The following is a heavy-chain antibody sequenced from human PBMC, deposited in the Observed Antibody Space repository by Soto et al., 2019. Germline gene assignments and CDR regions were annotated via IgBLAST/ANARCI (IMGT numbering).Heavy chain of an antibody. Sequence: GASVKVSCKASGGTFSSYAISWVRQAPGQGLEWMGGIIPIFGTANYAQKFQGRVTITADESTSTAYMELSSLRSEDTAVYYCARVGGYCTNGVCDSRRTYYFDYWGQGTLVTVSS. CDR1: GGTFSSYA. CDR2: IIPIFGTA. V-gene: IGHV1-69*13. CDR3: ARVGGYCTNGVCDSRRTYYFDY. J-gene: IGHJ4*02. D-gene: IGHD2-8*01.